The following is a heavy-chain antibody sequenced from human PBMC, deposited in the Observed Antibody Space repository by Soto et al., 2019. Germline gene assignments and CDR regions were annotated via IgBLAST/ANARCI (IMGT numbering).Heavy chain of an antibody. V-gene: IGHV3-21*04. CDR1: GFTFSSYS. J-gene: IGHJ5*02. Sequence: PGGSLRLSCAASGFTFSSYSMNWVRQAPGKGLEWVSSISSSSSYIYYAESVKGRFTISRDNSKNTLYLQMKSLRAEDTAVYYFAKWTDYDILTGRLGWFDPWGQGTLVTVSS. D-gene: IGHD3-9*01. CDR2: ISSSSSYI. CDR3: AKWTDYDILTGRLGWFDP.